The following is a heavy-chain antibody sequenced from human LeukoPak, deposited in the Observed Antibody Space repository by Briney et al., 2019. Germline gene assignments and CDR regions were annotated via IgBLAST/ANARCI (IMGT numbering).Heavy chain of an antibody. V-gene: IGHV4-38-2*02. CDR1: NDPISSDYF. Sequence: PSETLSLTCTVSNDPISSDYFWAWIRQAPGKGLDYLGSVSHSGDTFYNPSLKTRVSISVDTSKNLFSLKLTSVTAADTAIYYCAREREYYYMDVWAKGPRSVSR. CDR2: VSHSGDT. J-gene: IGHJ6*03. CDR3: AREREYYYMDV.